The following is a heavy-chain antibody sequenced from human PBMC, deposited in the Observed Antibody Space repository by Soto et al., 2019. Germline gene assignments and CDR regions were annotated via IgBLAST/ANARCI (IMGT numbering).Heavy chain of an antibody. V-gene: IGHV3-33*01. J-gene: IGHJ6*02. CDR2: IWYDGSNK. Sequence: QVQLVESGGGVVQPGRSLRLSCAASGFTFSSYGMHWVRQAPGKGLEWVAVIWYDGSNKYYADSVKGRFTISRDNSKNTLYLQMNSPRAEDTAVYYCARDSDSRPTSGSYRTHGMDVWGQGTTVTVSS. D-gene: IGHD1-26*01. CDR3: ARDSDSRPTSGSYRTHGMDV. CDR1: GFTFSSYG.